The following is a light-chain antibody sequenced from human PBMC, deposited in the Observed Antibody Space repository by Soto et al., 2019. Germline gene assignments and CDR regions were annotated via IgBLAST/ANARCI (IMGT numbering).Light chain of an antibody. CDR2: AAS. Sequence: DIQMTQSPSSLSASVGDGVTITCRASQSIGISLNWYQQRPGKAPNLLISAASTLQSGVPSRFSGSGSGTDFTLTITSLQPEDFATYYCQQSYNTPRTFGQGTKVEIK. CDR3: QQSYNTPRT. CDR1: QSIGIS. V-gene: IGKV1-39*01. J-gene: IGKJ1*01.